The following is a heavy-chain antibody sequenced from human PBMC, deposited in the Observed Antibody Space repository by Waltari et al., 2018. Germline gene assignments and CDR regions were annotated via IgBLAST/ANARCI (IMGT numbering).Heavy chain of an antibody. CDR1: GCTFSSYA. V-gene: IGHV1-69*05. D-gene: IGHD2-15*01. Sequence: QVQLVQSGAEVKKPGSSVKVSCKASGCTFSSYAISWVRQAPGQGLEWMGGIIPIFGTANYAQKFHGRVTITTDESTSTAYMELSSLRSEDTAVYYCARPHYCSGGSCYVGDYYGMDVWGQGTTVTVSS. CDR3: ARPHYCSGGSCYVGDYYGMDV. J-gene: IGHJ6*02. CDR2: IIPIFGTA.